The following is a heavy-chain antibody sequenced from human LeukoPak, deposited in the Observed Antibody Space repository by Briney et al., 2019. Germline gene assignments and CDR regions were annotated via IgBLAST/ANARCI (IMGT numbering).Heavy chain of an antibody. J-gene: IGHJ6*02. CDR1: GYTFTSYY. V-gene: IGHV1-46*01. CDR3: ARDGATMVRGVIILGVDV. CDR2: INPSDGST. D-gene: IGHD3-10*01. Sequence: GASVKVSCKASGYTFTSYYMHWVRQAPGQGLEWMGIINPSDGSTSYAQKFQGRVTMTRDTSTSTVYMELSSLRSEDTAVYYCARDGATMVRGVIILGVDVWGQGTTVTVSS.